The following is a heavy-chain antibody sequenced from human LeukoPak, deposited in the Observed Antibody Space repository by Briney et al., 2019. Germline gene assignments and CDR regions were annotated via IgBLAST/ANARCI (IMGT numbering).Heavy chain of an antibody. J-gene: IGHJ2*01. CDR1: GFTFSDYY. CDR2: ISSGRSYT. Sequence: GGSLRLSCAASGFTFSDYYMSWIRQAPGKGLVWVSYISSGRSYTNNADSVKGRFTISRDNAKNSLYLQMNSQRAEDTAIYYCAKVLRAGYFDLWGRGTLVTVSS. V-gene: IGHV3-11*05. CDR3: AKVLRAGYFDL.